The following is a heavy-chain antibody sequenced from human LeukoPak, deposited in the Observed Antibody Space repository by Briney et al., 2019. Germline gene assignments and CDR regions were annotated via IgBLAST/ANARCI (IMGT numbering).Heavy chain of an antibody. V-gene: IGHV4-59*08. Sequence: SETLSLTCTVSGGSISSYYWSWIRQPPGKGLEWIGYIYYSGSTNYNPSLKSRVTISVDTSRNQFSLKLSSVTAADTAVYYCARGPGGSSSSDFDYWGQGTLVTVSS. CDR3: ARGPGGSSSSDFDY. J-gene: IGHJ4*02. D-gene: IGHD6-6*01. CDR2: IYYSGST. CDR1: GGSISSYY.